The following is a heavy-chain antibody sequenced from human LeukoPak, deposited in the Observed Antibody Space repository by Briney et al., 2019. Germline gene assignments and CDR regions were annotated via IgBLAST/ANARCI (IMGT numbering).Heavy chain of an antibody. Sequence: GGSLRLSCAASGFTVSSNYMSWVRQAPGKGLEWVANIKQDGSEKYYVDSVKGRFTISRDNAKNSLYLQMNSLRAEDTAVYYCARPLFKWELAYWGQGTLVTVSS. CDR3: ARPLFKWELAY. V-gene: IGHV3-7*01. CDR2: IKQDGSEK. CDR1: GFTVSSNY. D-gene: IGHD1-26*01. J-gene: IGHJ4*02.